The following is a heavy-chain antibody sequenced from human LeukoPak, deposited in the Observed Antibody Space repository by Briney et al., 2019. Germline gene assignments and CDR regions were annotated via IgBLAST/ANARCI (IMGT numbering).Heavy chain of an antibody. V-gene: IGHV3-74*01. J-gene: IGHJ4*01. CDR3: AGELPREVTLGY. D-gene: IGHD2-21*02. Sequence: GGSLRLSCVASEFDFFSYGMQWVRQAPGKGLVWVSRIFSDGTTTSYADSVKGRFTISRDNAKNTLYRQMNSLRAEDTAVYYCAGELPREVTLGYWGQGTLVTVSP. CDR2: IFSDGTTT. CDR1: EFDFFSYG.